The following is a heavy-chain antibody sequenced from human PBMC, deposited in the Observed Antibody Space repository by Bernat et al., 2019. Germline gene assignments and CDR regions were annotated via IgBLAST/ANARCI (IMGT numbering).Heavy chain of an antibody. J-gene: IGHJ4*02. CDR1: GYSVSSGYY. CDR2: IYYSGNT. D-gene: IGHD3/OR15-3a*01. Sequence: QVQLQESGPGLVKPSETLSLICAVSGYSVSSGYYWGWIRQPPGKGLEWIGSIYYSGNTYYNPSLKSRVTISVDTSKSPFAVTRSSVSAADAAVYYCARTWTGYEPVYWGLGTLVTVSS. V-gene: IGHV4-38-2*01. CDR3: ARTWTGYEPVY.